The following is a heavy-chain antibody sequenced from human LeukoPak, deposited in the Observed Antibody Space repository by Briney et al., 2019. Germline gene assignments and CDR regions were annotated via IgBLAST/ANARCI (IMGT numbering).Heavy chain of an antibody. V-gene: IGHV3-30-3*01. CDR3: ARDRIVVVVAATLLY. CDR1: GFTFSSYA. CDR2: ISYDGSNK. Sequence: PGGSLRLSCAASGFTFSSYATHWVRQAPGKGLEWVAVISYDGSNKYYADSVKGRFTISRDNSKNTLYLQMNSLRAEDTAVYYCARDRIVVVVAATLLYWGQGTLVTASS. D-gene: IGHD2-15*01. J-gene: IGHJ4*02.